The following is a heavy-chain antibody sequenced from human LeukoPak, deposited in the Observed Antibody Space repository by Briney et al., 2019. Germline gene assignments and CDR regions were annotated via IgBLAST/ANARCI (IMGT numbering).Heavy chain of an antibody. CDR2: INSDGSIT. Sequence: GGSLRLSCAASGFTFSTFWMHWVRQAPGKGLVWVSGINSDGSITTYADSVKGRFTISRDNTENTLYLQMNSLRAEDTAVYYCARGRYYGMDVWGQGTTVTVSS. CDR3: ARGRYYGMDV. J-gene: IGHJ6*02. V-gene: IGHV3-74*03. CDR1: GFTFSTFW.